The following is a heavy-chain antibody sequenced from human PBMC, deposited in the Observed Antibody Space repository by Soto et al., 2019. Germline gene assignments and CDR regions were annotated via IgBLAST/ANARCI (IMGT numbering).Heavy chain of an antibody. CDR2: IYPGDSDT. J-gene: IGHJ6*02. CDR1: GYSFTSYW. Sequence: GESLKISCKGSGYSFTSYWIGWVRQMPGKGLEWMGIIYPGDSDTRYSPSFQDQVTVSADKSISTAYLQWSSLKASDTAMYYCARHYSSSSVGYYYGMDVWGQGTTVTVSS. CDR3: ARHYSSSSVGYYYGMDV. V-gene: IGHV5-51*01. D-gene: IGHD6-6*01.